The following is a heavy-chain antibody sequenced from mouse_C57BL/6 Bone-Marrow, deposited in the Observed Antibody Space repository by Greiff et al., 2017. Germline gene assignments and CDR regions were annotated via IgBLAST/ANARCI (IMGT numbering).Heavy chain of an antibody. Sequence: VQLQQPGAELVRPGSSVKLSCKASGYTFTSYWMDWVKQRPGQGLEWIGNIYPSDSETHYNQKFKDKATLTVDKSSSTAYMQLSSLTSEDSAVYYCASRRYGNYYAMDYWGQGTSVTVSS. CDR1: GYTFTSYW. J-gene: IGHJ4*01. CDR3: ASRRYGNYYAMDY. D-gene: IGHD2-10*02. CDR2: IYPSDSET. V-gene: IGHV1-61*01.